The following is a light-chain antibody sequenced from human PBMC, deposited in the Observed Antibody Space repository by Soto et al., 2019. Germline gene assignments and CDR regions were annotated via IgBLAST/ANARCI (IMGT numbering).Light chain of an antibody. Sequence: EIVMTQSPATLSVSPGERATLSCRASQSVSSNLAWYQQKPGQAPRLLIYGASTRATGIPARFSGSGSGTEFTLTISSLQSEDFAVYYXQQYNNWPPETFGQGTKVEIK. J-gene: IGKJ1*01. CDR1: QSVSSN. CDR3: QQYNNWPPET. V-gene: IGKV3-15*01. CDR2: GAS.